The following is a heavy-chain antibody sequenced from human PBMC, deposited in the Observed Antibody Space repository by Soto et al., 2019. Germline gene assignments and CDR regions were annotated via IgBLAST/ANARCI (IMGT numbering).Heavy chain of an antibody. Sequence: KTSETLSLTCTVSGGSISGGSFYWSWIRQHPGKGLEWIGYISYSGNTYYNASLQSRISMSLDSSKNQFSLTLSSVTAADTAVYYCARTVVVTDIHGPWGQGTLVPVSS. J-gene: IGHJ5*02. CDR3: ARTVVVTDIHGP. CDR2: ISYSGNT. V-gene: IGHV4-31*03. CDR1: GGSISGGSFY. D-gene: IGHD2-21*02.